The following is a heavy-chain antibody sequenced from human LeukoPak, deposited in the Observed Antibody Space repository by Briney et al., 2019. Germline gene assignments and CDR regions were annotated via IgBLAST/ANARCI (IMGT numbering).Heavy chain of an antibody. J-gene: IGHJ4*02. Sequence: GGSLRLSCAASGFIFSSYSMNWVRQAPGQGLEWVSSITAGSGYIYYADSVKGRFSISRDNAKNSLCLQMNSLRAEDTAVYYCARVYCSGGSCYSFDYWGQGTLVTVSS. CDR3: ARVYCSGGSCYSFDY. D-gene: IGHD2-15*01. CDR2: ITAGSGYI. CDR1: GFIFSSYS. V-gene: IGHV3-21*01.